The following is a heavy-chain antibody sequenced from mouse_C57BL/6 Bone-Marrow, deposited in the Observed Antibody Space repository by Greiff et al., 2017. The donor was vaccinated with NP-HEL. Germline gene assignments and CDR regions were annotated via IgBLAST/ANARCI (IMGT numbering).Heavy chain of an antibody. CDR1: GFTFSSYA. CDR2: ISDGGSYT. D-gene: IGHD2-4*01. J-gene: IGHJ2*01. Sequence: EVKVVESGGGLVKPGGSLKLSCAASGFTFSSYAMSWVRQTPEKRLEWVATISDGGSYTYYPDNVKGRFTISRDNAKNNLYLQMSHLKSEDTAMYYCARDRLITTSYFDYWGQGTTLTVSS. CDR3: ARDRLITTSYFDY. V-gene: IGHV5-4*01.